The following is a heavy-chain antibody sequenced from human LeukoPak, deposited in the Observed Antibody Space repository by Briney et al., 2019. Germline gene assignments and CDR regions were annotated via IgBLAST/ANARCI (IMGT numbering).Heavy chain of an antibody. Sequence: VGPLRLSCAVSEFTFSTYWMHWVRQAPGKGLVCVSRINRDGSSTYYADSVKGRFTVSIDNAKNTLDLQMNSLRAEDTAVYYCARGQSGYSDSWYVLWGQGTLVTVSS. CDR1: EFTFSTYW. CDR2: INRDGSST. D-gene: IGHD6-13*01. J-gene: IGHJ4*02. V-gene: IGHV3-74*01. CDR3: ARGQSGYSDSWYVL.